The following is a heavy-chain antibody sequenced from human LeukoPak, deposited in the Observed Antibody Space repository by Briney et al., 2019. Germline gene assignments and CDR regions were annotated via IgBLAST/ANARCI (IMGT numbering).Heavy chain of an antibody. CDR3: ARDAGKRTVGYDFWGGSHFDS. D-gene: IGHD3-3*01. Sequence: ASVKVSCKASGYTFTSYYMHWVRQAPGQGLEWMGIINPSGGSTSYAQKFQGRVTMTRDTSTSTVYMELSSLRSEDTAVYYCARDAGKRTVGYDFWGGSHFDSWGQGTLVTVSS. J-gene: IGHJ4*02. CDR1: GYTFTSYY. CDR2: INPSGGST. V-gene: IGHV1-46*01.